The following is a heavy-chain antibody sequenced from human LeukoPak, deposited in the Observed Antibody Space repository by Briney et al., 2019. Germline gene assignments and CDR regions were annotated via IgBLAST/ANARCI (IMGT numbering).Heavy chain of an antibody. CDR2: IYPGDLDT. Sequence: GESLKISCQASGSIFTHQWIGWVRQLPGKGLEWMGVIYPGDLDTRYSPSVQGQVTISVDKSITTAYLHWSSLKSSDTAMYYCARHTNGGDFDYWGPGTMVTVSS. CDR3: ARHTNGGDFDY. D-gene: IGHD3-16*01. V-gene: IGHV5-51*01. J-gene: IGHJ4*02. CDR1: GSIFTHQW.